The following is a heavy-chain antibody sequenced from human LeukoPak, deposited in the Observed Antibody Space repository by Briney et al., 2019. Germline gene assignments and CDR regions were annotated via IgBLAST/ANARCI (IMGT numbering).Heavy chain of an antibody. D-gene: IGHD4-23*01. J-gene: IGHJ4*02. CDR3: ALTKPTVVRGGRRQKCIGRFDY. Sequence: AASVKVSCKASGYTFTSYDINWVRQATGQGLEWMGWMNPNSGNTGYAQKFQGRVTMTRNTSISTAYMELSSLRSEDTAVYYCALTKPTVVRGGRRQKCIGRFDYWGQGTLVTVSS. CDR1: GYTFTSYD. V-gene: IGHV1-8*01. CDR2: MNPNSGNT.